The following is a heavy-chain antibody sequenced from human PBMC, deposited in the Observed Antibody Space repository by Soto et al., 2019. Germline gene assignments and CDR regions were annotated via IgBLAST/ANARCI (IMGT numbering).Heavy chain of an antibody. Sequence: QAHLAQSGAEVKKPGSSVTVSCKASGGTFNSYGISWVRQAPGQGLDWMGVIIPLYGTVNYAQKFQGRVSITADKSTSTAYMDLNSLRSDDTAVSYCARVRVIRGVIPSHFGLWGQGTQVTVSS. CDR3: ARVRVIRGVIPSHFGL. V-gene: IGHV1-69*06. CDR2: IIPLYGTV. D-gene: IGHD3-10*01. CDR1: GGTFNSYG. J-gene: IGHJ4*02.